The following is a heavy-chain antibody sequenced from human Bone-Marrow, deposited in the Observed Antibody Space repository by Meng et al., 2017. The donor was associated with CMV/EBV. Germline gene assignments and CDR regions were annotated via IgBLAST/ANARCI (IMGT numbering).Heavy chain of an antibody. Sequence: GGSRRPSCAASRFTFSSYGMHWVRQAPGKGLEWVAVIWYDGSKKYYADSVKGRFTISRDNSENTLYLQMNSLIAEDTAVYYCAKELLPLIRAPYGMDVWGQGTTVTVSS. D-gene: IGHD3-22*01. CDR3: AKELLPLIRAPYGMDV. J-gene: IGHJ6*02. V-gene: IGHV3-30*02. CDR1: RFTFSSYG. CDR2: IWYDGSKK.